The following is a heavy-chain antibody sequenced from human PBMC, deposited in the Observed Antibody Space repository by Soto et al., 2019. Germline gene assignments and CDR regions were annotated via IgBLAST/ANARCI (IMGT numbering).Heavy chain of an antibody. Sequence: GGSLRLSCAASGFTFSDYWMSWVRQAPGKGLEWVASIKQDGSEKYYVDSVRGRFTISRDNAKNSLYLQMNSLRAEDTAVYYCARTVGGYYFDHWGQGALVTVSS. D-gene: IGHD6-19*01. J-gene: IGHJ4*02. CDR2: IKQDGSEK. CDR3: ARTVGGYYFDH. V-gene: IGHV3-7*01. CDR1: GFTFSDYW.